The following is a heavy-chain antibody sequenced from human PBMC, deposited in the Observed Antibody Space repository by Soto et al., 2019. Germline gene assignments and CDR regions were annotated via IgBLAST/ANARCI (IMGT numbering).Heavy chain of an antibody. CDR3: ARVGWELPPTYYYYYGMDV. J-gene: IGHJ6*02. Sequence: GGSLRLSCAASGFTFSSYSMNWVRQAPGKGLEWVSYISSSSSTIYYADSVKGRFTISRDNAKNSLYLQMNSLRDEDTAVYYCARVGWELPPTYYYYYGMDVWGQGTTVTVSS. CDR2: ISSSSSTI. V-gene: IGHV3-48*02. CDR1: GFTFSSYS. D-gene: IGHD1-26*01.